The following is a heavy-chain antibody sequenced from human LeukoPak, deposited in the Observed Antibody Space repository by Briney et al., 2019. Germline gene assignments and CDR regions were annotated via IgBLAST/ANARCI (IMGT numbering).Heavy chain of an antibody. J-gene: IGHJ4*02. CDR1: GVSISSYY. D-gene: IGHD2-15*01. Sequence: SETLSLTCTVSGVSISSYYWSWIRQPPGKGLEWIGYIYYSGSTNYNASLTNRVTISVDTPKNQFSLKLSSVTAADTAVYYCAREVGYCSGGSCYSYFDYWGQGTLVTVSS. CDR2: IYYSGST. V-gene: IGHV4-59*12. CDR3: AREVGYCSGGSCYSYFDY.